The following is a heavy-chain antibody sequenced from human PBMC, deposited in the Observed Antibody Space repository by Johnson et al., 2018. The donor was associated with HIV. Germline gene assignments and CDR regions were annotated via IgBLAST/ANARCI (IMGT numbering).Heavy chain of an antibody. J-gene: IGHJ3*02. CDR2: IYSGGST. Sequence: VQLVESGGGLVQPGGSLRLSCAASGVTVSNNYMIWVRQAPGKGLELVSVIYSGGSTYQADSVKGQFTISRDNSKNTLYLQMNSLRAEDTAVYYCARDTTAGLDGSSWDGAFDIWGQGTMVTVSS. V-gene: IGHV3-66*02. CDR3: ARDTTAGLDGSSWDGAFDI. CDR1: GVTVSNNY. D-gene: IGHD6-13*01.